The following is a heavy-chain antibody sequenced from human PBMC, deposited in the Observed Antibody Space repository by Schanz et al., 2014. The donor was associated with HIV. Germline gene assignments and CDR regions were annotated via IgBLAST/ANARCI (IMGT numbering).Heavy chain of an antibody. V-gene: IGHV3-33*01. J-gene: IGHJ6*02. CDR1: GFTFSDYG. CDR3: AREIGGQQLAGNQYYYHYYGMDV. CDR2: IWDDGSDK. D-gene: IGHD6-13*01. Sequence: QVQLVESGGGVVQPGRSLRLSCAASGFTFSDYGMHWARQAPGKGLEWVAVIWDDGSDKYYGDSVKGRFTISRDNSKNTRYLQMNSLRADDTAVYYCAREIGGQQLAGNQYYYHYYGMDVWVRGTTVTVSS.